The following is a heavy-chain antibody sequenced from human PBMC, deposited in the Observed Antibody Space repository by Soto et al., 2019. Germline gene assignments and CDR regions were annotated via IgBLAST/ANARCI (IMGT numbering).Heavy chain of an antibody. V-gene: IGHV3-53*01. CDR1: GFTVSSNY. Sequence: GGSLRLSCAASGFTVSSNYMSWVRQAPGKGLEWVSVIYSGGSTYYADSVKGRFTISRDNSKNTLYHQMNSLRAEDTAVYYCARETPGYLDYWGQGTLVTVSS. J-gene: IGHJ4*02. CDR3: ARETPGYLDY. CDR2: IYSGGST.